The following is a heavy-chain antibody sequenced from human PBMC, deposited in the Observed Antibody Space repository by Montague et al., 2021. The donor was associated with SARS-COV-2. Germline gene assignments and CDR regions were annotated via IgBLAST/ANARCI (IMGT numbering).Heavy chain of an antibody. CDR3: VRDRPTAWFDS. Sequence: SLRLSCAASGFSFSSLWMHWVRQAPGKGLVWVSQITSDGSDTNYADFVKGRFTISRDNAKSTLYLQMNSLRDEDTAVYYCVRDRPTAWFDSWGQGTLVTVSS. V-gene: IGHV3-74*01. CDR2: ITSDGSDT. CDR1: GFSFSSLW. D-gene: IGHD5-18*01. J-gene: IGHJ5*01.